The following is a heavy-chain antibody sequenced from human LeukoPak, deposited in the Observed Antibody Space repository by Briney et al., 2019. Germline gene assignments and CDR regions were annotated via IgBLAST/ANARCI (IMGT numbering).Heavy chain of an antibody. CDR1: GFTFSSYA. J-gene: IGHJ6*02. Sequence: GGSLRLSCAASGFTFSSYAMHWVRQAPGKGLEWVAVISYDGSNKYYADSVKGRFTISRDNSKSTLYLQMNSLRAEDTAVYYCARQFDRSLYYGMDVWGQGTTVTVSS. CDR3: ARQFDRSLYYGMDV. CDR2: ISYDGSNK. D-gene: IGHD3-9*01. V-gene: IGHV3-30*04.